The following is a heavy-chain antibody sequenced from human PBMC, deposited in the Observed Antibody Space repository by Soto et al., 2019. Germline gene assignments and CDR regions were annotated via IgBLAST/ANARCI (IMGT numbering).Heavy chain of an antibody. D-gene: IGHD2-2*02. Sequence: PSESLSLTCTFSCGSVNSDTHYWSWIRQPPGKRLEWIGFIYSSGSTNYNPSLRSRVTMSVDTSKNQFSLKLRSVIVADTAVYHCARFVRSCSGTTCYTRADVWGQGTTVTVSS. CDR1: CGSVNSDTHY. CDR3: ARFVRSCSGTTCYTRADV. CDR2: IYSSGST. V-gene: IGHV4-61*01. J-gene: IGHJ6*02.